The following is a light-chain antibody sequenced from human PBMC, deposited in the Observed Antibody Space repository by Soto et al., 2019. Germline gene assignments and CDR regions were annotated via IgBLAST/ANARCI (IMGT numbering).Light chain of an antibody. CDR1: QGIRND. J-gene: IGKJ1*01. V-gene: IGKV1-17*01. Sequence: DVQMTQSPSSLSASVGDRVTITCRASQGIRNDLGWYQQKPGKPPKRLIYAASSLHSGVPSRFRGSGWGTDFILTISSLQPEDVATYYCQKYNKAPWKFGQGTKVDIK. CDR3: QKYNKAPWK. CDR2: AAS.